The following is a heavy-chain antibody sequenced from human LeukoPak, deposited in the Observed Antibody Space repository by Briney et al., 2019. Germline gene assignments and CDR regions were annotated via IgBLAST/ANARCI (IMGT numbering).Heavy chain of an antibody. J-gene: IGHJ2*01. CDR1: GFTFSGYW. Sequence: GGSLRLSCAASGFTFSGYWMSWVRQAPGKGLEWVANIKQDESETYYVDSMKGRFTISRDNAKNSLSLQMDSLRAEDTAVYFCAREVSHWFFDVWGRGALVTVSS. V-gene: IGHV3-7*01. CDR3: AREVSHWFFDV. CDR2: IKQDESET.